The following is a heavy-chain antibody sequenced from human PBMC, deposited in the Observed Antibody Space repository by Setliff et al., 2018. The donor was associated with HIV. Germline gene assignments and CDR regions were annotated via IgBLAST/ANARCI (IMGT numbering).Heavy chain of an antibody. Sequence: ASVKVSCKASGYTFTSYGISWVRQAPGHGLEWMGWISVYNGYTNYAQKLQGRVTMTTDTSTSTAYIDLRSLGSDDTAVYYCARDSNPRRSWYSGDAFDIWGQGTMVTVSS. D-gene: IGHD6-13*01. J-gene: IGHJ3*02. CDR1: GYTFTSYG. CDR2: ISVYNGYT. CDR3: ARDSNPRRSWYSGDAFDI. V-gene: IGHV1-18*01.